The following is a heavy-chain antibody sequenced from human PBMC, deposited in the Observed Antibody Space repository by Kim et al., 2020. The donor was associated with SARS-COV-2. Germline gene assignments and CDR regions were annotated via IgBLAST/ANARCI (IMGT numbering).Heavy chain of an antibody. V-gene: IGHV4-34*01. CDR2: INHSGST. D-gene: IGHD2-2*01. J-gene: IGHJ6*02. CDR3: ARGRYCSSTSCSIWDSYYYYGMDV. Sequence: SETLSLTCAVYGGSFSGYYWSWIRQPPGKGLEWIGEINHSGSTNYNPSLKSRVTISVDTSKNQFSLKLSSVTAADTAVYYCARGRYCSSTSCSIWDSYYYYGMDVWGQGTTVTVSS. CDR1: GGSFSGYY.